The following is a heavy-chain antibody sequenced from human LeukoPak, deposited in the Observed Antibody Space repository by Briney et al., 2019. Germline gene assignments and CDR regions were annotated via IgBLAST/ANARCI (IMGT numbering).Heavy chain of an antibody. CDR3: ARGSVAGRIVDY. Sequence: SETLSLTCTVSGGSISSYYWSWIRQPPGKGLEWIGYIYYSGSTNYNPSLKSRVTISVDTSKNQFSLKLSSVTAADTAVYYCARGSVAGRIVDYWGQGTLVTVSS. CDR2: IYYSGST. V-gene: IGHV4-59*01. D-gene: IGHD6-19*01. CDR1: GGSISSYY. J-gene: IGHJ4*02.